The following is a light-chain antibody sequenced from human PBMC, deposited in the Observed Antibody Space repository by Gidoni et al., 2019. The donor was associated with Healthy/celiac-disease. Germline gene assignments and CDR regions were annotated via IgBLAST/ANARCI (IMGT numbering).Light chain of an antibody. J-gene: IGKJ1*01. CDR1: QSISSW. Sequence: DIQMTQSPSTLSASVGDRVTITCRASQSISSWLAWYQQKPGKAPKLLIYDASSLESGVPSRFSGGGSGTEFTLTISSLQPDDFATYYCQQYNSYSRTTFGQGTKVEIK. CDR2: DAS. CDR3: QQYNSYSRTT. V-gene: IGKV1-5*01.